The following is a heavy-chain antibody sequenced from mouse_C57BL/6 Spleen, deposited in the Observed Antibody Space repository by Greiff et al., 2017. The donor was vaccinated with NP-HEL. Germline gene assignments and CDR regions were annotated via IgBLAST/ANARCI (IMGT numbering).Heavy chain of an antibody. Sequence: EVQLQQSGPELVKPGASVKISCKASGYTFTDYYMNWVKQSHGKSLEWIGDINPNNGGTSYTQKFKGKATLTVDKSSSTAYMELRSLTSEDSAVYYCARYGSRAMDYWGQGTSVTVSS. CDR2: INPNNGGT. J-gene: IGHJ4*01. D-gene: IGHD1-1*01. CDR1: GYTFTDYY. V-gene: IGHV1-26*01. CDR3: ARYGSRAMDY.